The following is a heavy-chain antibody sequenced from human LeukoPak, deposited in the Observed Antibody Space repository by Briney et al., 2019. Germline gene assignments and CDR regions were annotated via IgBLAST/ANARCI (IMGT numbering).Heavy chain of an antibody. Sequence: PPETLSLTCTVSGGSISSYYWSWVRQPPSKGLEWIGDSYYSGSTYYNPSLKSRVTISVDTPNNQFSLKLSSVTAADTAVYYCARQEGIAAARGYMDVWGKGTTVTVSS. J-gene: IGHJ6*03. CDR2: SYYSGST. CDR1: GGSISSYY. V-gene: IGHV4-59*08. CDR3: ARQEGIAAARGYMDV. D-gene: IGHD6-13*01.